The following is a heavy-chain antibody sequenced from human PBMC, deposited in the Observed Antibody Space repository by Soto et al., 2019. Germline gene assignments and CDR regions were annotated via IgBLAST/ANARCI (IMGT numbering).Heavy chain of an antibody. CDR1: GFTFSSYG. CDR2: IWYDGSYK. CDR3: ARGYLGDRSSWYGHFDY. D-gene: IGHD6-13*01. Sequence: QVQLVESGGGVVQPGRSLRLSCVASGFTFSSYGMHWVRQAPGRGLEWVAIIWYDGSYKYYADSVKGRFTISRDNSKNTLYLQMNRLSVEDTAVYCGARGYLGDRSSWYGHFDYWGQGTLVTVSS. J-gene: IGHJ4*02. V-gene: IGHV3-33*01.